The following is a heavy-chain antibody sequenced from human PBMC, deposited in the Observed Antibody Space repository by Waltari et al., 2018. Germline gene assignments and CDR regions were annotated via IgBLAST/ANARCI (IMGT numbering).Heavy chain of an antibody. Sequence: QVQLVESGGGVVQPGGSLRLSCAASGFTFSSYGMHWVRQAPGRGLEWVAFIRYDGSNKDYADSVKGRFTISRDNSKNTLYLQMNSLRAEDTAVYYCAKDLGRPPYSGYDLFDYWGQGTLVTVSS. CDR2: IRYDGSNK. CDR1: GFTFSSYG. CDR3: AKDLGRPPYSGYDLFDY. V-gene: IGHV3-30*02. J-gene: IGHJ4*02. D-gene: IGHD5-12*01.